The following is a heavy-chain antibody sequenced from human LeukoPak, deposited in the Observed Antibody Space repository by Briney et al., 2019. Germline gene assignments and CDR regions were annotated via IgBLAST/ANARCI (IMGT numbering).Heavy chain of an antibody. CDR1: GFTFSSYA. D-gene: IGHD4-17*01. Sequence: GGSLRLSCAASGFTFSSYAMNWVRQAPGKGLEWVSGISGSGSSTYYADSVKGRFTISRDNSKSTLYLQMNSLRAEDTAVYYCARSSVTTRPGYYYYMDVWGKGTTVTISS. J-gene: IGHJ6*03. V-gene: IGHV3-23*01. CDR2: ISGSGSST. CDR3: ARSSVTTRPGYYYYMDV.